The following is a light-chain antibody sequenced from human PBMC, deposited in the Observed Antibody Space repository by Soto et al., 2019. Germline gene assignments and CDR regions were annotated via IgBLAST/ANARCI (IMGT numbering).Light chain of an antibody. CDR1: QSVLASSNNKNL. CDR3: HQYYSSPLT. CDR2: GAS. J-gene: IGKJ4*01. V-gene: IGKV4-1*01. Sequence: DIVMTQSPDSLAMSLGERATINCKSSQSVLASSNNKNLLAWYQQTPGQPPKLLIYGASTQESGVPDRFRGSGSGTDFTLTISGLQHEDVAVYYYHQYYSSPLTFRGWTTVEIK.